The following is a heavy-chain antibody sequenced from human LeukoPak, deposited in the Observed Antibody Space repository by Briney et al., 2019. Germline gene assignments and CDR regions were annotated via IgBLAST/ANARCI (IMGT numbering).Heavy chain of an antibody. CDR1: GFTFSSYN. V-gene: IGHV3-21*01. D-gene: IGHD3-22*01. J-gene: IGHJ4*02. CDR3: ARFITGPYYFDY. Sequence: PGGSLGLSCAASGFTFSSYNMKWVRQAPGKGLEWVSSISSSSTYIDYADSMKGRFTISRDNAKNSLYLQMNSLRAEDTAVYYCARFITGPYYFDYWGQGTLVTVSS. CDR2: ISSSSTYI.